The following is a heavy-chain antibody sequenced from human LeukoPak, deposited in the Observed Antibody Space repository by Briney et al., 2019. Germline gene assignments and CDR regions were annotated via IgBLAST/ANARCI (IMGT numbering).Heavy chain of an antibody. V-gene: IGHV3-21*04. CDR3: ARDAAAGPIKGGYYYGMDV. CDR2: ISSSSSYI. CDR1: GLTFSSYS. D-gene: IGHD6-13*01. J-gene: IGHJ6*02. Sequence: GGSLRLSCAASGLTFSSYSMNWVRQAPGKGLEWVSSISSSSSYIYYADSVKGRFTISRDNAKNSLYLQMNSLRAEDTAVYYCARDAAAGPIKGGYYYGMDVWGQGATVTVSS.